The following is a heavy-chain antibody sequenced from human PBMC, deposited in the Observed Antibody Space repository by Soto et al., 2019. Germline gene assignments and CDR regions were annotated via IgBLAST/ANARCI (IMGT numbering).Heavy chain of an antibody. CDR3: PRNRIAAAGTSGTYYYGMHX. Sequence: SVKVSCKASGGTFSSYAISWVRQAPGQGLEWMGGIIPIFGTANYEQKFKGRVTITAEESTSKAYMELSSLRSADTAVYYCPRNRIAAAGTSGTYYYGMHXWGQGTTVPVS. CDR1: GGTFSSYA. CDR2: IIPIFGTA. J-gene: IGHJ6*02. D-gene: IGHD6-13*01. V-gene: IGHV1-69*13.